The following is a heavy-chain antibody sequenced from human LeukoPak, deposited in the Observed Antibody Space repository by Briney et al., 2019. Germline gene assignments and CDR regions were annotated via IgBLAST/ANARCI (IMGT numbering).Heavy chain of an antibody. CDR3: ATDPPSGYYYDLPDEAY. V-gene: IGHV3-74*01. D-gene: IGHD3-22*01. Sequence: GGSLRLSCAASGCTFSSYWMHWVRQAPGKGLVWVSRINSDGSSTSYADSVKGRFTISRDNAKNTLYLQMSSLIAEDTAVSYRATDPPSGYYYDLPDEAYWGQGTLVTVSS. J-gene: IGHJ4*02. CDR1: GCTFSSYW. CDR2: INSDGSST.